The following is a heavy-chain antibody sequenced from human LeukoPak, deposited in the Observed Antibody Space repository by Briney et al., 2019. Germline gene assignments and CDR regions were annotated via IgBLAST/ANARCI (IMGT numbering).Heavy chain of an antibody. CDR2: IIPIFGTA. J-gene: IGHJ6*03. V-gene: IGHV1-69*13. Sequence: SVKVSCKASGYTFTGYYMHWVRQAPGQGLEWMGGIIPIFGTANYAQKFQGRVTITADESTSTAYMELSRLRSEDTAVYYCARVGRSFDRLPESIGYYYYYYMDVWGKGTTVTISS. D-gene: IGHD3-9*01. CDR1: GYTFTGYY. CDR3: ARVGRSFDRLPESIGYYYYYYMDV.